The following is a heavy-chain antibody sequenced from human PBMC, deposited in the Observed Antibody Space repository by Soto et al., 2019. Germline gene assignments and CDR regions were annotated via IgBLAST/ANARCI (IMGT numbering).Heavy chain of an antibody. CDR1: GYTFTSYG. CDR2: ISAYNGNT. J-gene: IGHJ4*02. CDR3: ARVAYCGGDCYSSDY. V-gene: IGHV1-18*04. D-gene: IGHD2-21*02. Sequence: ASVHVSCKASGYTFTSYGISWVRQAPLQGLEWMGWISAYNGNTNYAQKLQGRVTMTTDTSTSTAYMELRSLRSDDTAVYYCARVAYCGGDCYSSDYWGQGTLVTVSS.